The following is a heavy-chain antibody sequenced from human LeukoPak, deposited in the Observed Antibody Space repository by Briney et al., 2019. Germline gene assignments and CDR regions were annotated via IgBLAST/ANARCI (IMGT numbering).Heavy chain of an antibody. CDR1: GGSISSSSYY. Sequence: TSETLSLTCTVAGGSISSSSYYWGWIRQPPGKGLEWIGSIYYSGSTYYNPSLKSRFTISVDTYKTQFSLKLSSVTAADTAVYYCARGIAALDASWGQGTLVTVSS. D-gene: IGHD6-13*01. V-gene: IGHV4-39*07. CDR2: IYYSGST. J-gene: IGHJ5*02. CDR3: ARGIAALDAS.